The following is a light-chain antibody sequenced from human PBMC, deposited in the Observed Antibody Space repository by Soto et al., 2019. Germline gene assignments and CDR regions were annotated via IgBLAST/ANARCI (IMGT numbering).Light chain of an antibody. V-gene: IGKV1-39*01. CDR2: TAS. J-gene: IGKJ1*01. CDR3: QQSYITPHT. CDR1: QSIRNY. Sequence: DIQMTQSPSSLSASVGDSVTITCRASQSIRNYLNWYQQKPGKAPNLLIYTASSLQGGVPSRFGGSGSGTDFTLTISSLQLEDFATYYCQQSYITPHTFGQGTKVDIK.